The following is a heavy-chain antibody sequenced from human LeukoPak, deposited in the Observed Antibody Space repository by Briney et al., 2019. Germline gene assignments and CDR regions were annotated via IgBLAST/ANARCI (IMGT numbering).Heavy chain of an antibody. V-gene: IGHV3-9*03. CDR2: ISWNSGSI. CDR1: GFTFDDYA. Sequence: PGGSLRLSCAASGFTFDDYAMHWVRQAPGKGLEWVSGISWNSGSIGYADSVKGRFTISRDNAKNSLYLQMNSLRAEDMALYYCAKDIGRSGYYLGAFDIWGQGTMVTVSS. J-gene: IGHJ3*02. D-gene: IGHD3-22*01. CDR3: AKDIGRSGYYLGAFDI.